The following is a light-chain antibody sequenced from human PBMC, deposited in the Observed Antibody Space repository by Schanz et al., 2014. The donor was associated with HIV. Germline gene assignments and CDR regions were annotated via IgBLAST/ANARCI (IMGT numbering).Light chain of an antibody. CDR1: QTVGRN. CDR3: QQYGSSLYT. J-gene: IGKJ2*01. V-gene: IGKV3-20*01. CDR2: DAS. Sequence: EIVLTQSPVILSLSPGERATLSCRASQTVGRNVAWYLQRPGQAPRVLIYDASNRATGIPARFSGSGSGTDFTLTISRLEPEDFAVYYCQQYGSSLYTFGQGTKLEIK.